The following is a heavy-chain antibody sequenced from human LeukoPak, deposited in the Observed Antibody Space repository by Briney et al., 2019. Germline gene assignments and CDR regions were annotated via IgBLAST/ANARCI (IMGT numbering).Heavy chain of an antibody. CDR1: GGSFGSYA. CDR2: IIPIVGTA. CDR3: ARQDWNDVRAGFDY. J-gene: IGHJ4*02. D-gene: IGHD1-1*01. V-gene: IGHV1-69*04. Sequence: ASVKVSCKASGGSFGSYAISWVRQAPGQGLEWMGRIIPIVGTANYAQKFQGRVTMTTDTSTSTAYMELRSLRSDDTAVYYCARQDWNDVRAGFDYWGQGTLVTVSS.